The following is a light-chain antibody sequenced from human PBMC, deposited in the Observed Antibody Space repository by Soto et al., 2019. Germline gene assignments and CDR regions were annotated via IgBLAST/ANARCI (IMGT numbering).Light chain of an antibody. V-gene: IGKV1-12*01. CDR3: QQANSFPRT. J-gene: IGKJ1*01. Sequence: DIQMTQSPSSVSASVGDRVTITCRASQGISSWLDWYQQKPGKAPKLLIYAASSLQSGVPSRFSGSGSGTYVTLTISSLQPEDFATYYCQQANSFPRTFGQGTKVEIK. CDR2: AAS. CDR1: QGISSW.